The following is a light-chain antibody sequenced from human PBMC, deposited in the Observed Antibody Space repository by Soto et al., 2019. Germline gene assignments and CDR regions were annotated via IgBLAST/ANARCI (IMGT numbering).Light chain of an antibody. CDR2: GAS. J-gene: IGKJ1*01. Sequence: EIVLTQSPGTLSLSPGERATLSCRASQSVSSSYLAWYQQKPGQAPRLLIYGASSRATGIPDRFSGSGSGTDFTLTISRLEPEDFAVYYCQQYGSSRVTFGQGTKVDNK. CDR3: QQYGSSRVT. CDR1: QSVSSSY. V-gene: IGKV3-20*01.